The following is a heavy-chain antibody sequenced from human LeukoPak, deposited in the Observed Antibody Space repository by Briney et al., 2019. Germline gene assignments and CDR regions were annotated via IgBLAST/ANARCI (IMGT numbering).Heavy chain of an antibody. CDR1: GYSFTSYW. V-gene: IGHV5-51*01. D-gene: IGHD2-21*02. CDR3: ARIAYCGGDCYSDAFDI. Sequence: GESLKISCKGSGYSFTSYWIGWVRQMPGKGLEWMGIIYPGDSDTRYSPSFQGQVTISADKSISTAYLQWSSLKASDTAMYYCARIAYCGGDCYSDAFDIWGQGTTVTVSS. CDR2: IYPGDSDT. J-gene: IGHJ3*02.